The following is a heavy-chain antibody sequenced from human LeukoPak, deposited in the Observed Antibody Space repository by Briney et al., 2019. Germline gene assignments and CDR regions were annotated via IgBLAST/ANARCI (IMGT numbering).Heavy chain of an antibody. CDR1: GFILSGYS. CDR2: ISSSSSYI. V-gene: IGHV3-21*01. CDR3: ARVNRGWYGGDYYYYMDV. Sequence: GGSLRLSCAASGFILSGYSMNWVRQAPGKGLELVSSISSSSSYIYYADSVKGRFAISRDNAKKSLDLQMNSLRAEDTAVYYCARVNRGWYGGDYYYYMDVWGKGTTVTISS. J-gene: IGHJ6*03. D-gene: IGHD6-19*01.